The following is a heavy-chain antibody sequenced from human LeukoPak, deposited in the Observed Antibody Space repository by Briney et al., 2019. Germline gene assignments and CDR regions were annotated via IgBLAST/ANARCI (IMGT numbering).Heavy chain of an antibody. J-gene: IGHJ4*02. CDR2: ISYDGSNK. V-gene: IGHV3-30*18. D-gene: IGHD3-3*01. Sequence: GGSLRLSCAASGFTFSSYGMHWVRQVPGKGLEWVAVISYDGSNKYYADSVKGRFTISRDNSKNTLYLQMNSLRAEDTAVYYCAKPSYDFWSGYGDYWGQGTLVTVSS. CDR1: GFTFSSYG. CDR3: AKPSYDFWSGYGDY.